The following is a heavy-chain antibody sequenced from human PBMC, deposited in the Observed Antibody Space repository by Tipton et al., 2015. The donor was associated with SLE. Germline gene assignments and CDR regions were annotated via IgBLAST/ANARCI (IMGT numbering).Heavy chain of an antibody. Sequence: QSGAEVKKPGASVKVSCKASGYTFTSYYMHWVRQAPGQGLEWMGRINPNSGGTNYAQKFQGRVTMTRDTSISTAYMELSSLRAEDTAVYYCARDMRKQWLVGGDYFDYWGQGTLVTVSS. V-gene: IGHV1-2*06. CDR2: INPNSGGT. CDR3: ARDMRKQWLVGGDYFDY. CDR1: GYTFTSYY. D-gene: IGHD6-19*01. J-gene: IGHJ4*02.